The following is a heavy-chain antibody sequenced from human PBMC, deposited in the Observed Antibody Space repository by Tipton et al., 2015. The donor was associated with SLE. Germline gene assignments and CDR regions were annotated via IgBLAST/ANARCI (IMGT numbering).Heavy chain of an antibody. Sequence: TLSLTCTVSGDSLSSGSFYWSWIRQPAGKGLEWIGRVYASGSTNYNPSLKSRVTMSVDTSKNQFSLTLSSVTAADTAVYYCAAGSHSSGYYVGGVFDYWGQGTLVPVSS. CDR1: GDSLSSGSFY. V-gene: IGHV4-61*02. D-gene: IGHD3-22*01. CDR3: AAGSHSSGYYVGGVFDY. CDR2: VYASGST. J-gene: IGHJ4*02.